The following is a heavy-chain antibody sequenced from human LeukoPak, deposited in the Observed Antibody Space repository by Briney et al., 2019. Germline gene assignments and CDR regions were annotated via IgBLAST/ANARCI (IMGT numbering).Heavy chain of an antibody. J-gene: IGHJ3*02. V-gene: IGHV4-39*01. CDR2: IYNSGST. D-gene: IGHD2-8*02. CDR3: ARRSTEDAFDI. Sequence: SETLSLTCTVSGGSISSTTYYWGWVRQPPGKGLEWIGSIYNSGSTYYNPSLKSRVTISVDMSKNQFSLKLSSVTAADTAVYYCARRSTEDAFDIWGQGTMVTVSS. CDR1: GGSISSTTYY.